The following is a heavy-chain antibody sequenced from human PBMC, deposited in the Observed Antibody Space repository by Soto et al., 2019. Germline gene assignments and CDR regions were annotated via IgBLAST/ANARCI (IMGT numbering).Heavy chain of an antibody. CDR3: ARQSGYYYDSSGWAFDI. CDR1: GYSFTSYW. J-gene: IGHJ3*02. Sequence: GESLKIPCKRSGYSFTSYWIGCVLHMPGKGLEWMGIIYPCDSDTIYSPSFQGQVTISADKSISTADLQWSSLKASDTAMYYCARQSGYYYDSSGWAFDIWGQGTMVTVSS. CDR2: IYPCDSDT. D-gene: IGHD3-22*01. V-gene: IGHV5-51*01.